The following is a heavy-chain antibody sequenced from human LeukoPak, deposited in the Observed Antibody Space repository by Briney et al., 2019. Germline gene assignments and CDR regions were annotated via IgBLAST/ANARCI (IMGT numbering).Heavy chain of an antibody. CDR3: ARDPSGTDPFDY. Sequence: ASVKVSCKASGGTFSSYAISWVRQAPGQGLEWMGRIIPILGIANYAQKFQGRVTITADKSTSTAYMELSSLRSEDTAVYYCARDPSGTDPFDYWGQGTLVTVSS. CDR1: GGTFSSYA. J-gene: IGHJ4*02. CDR2: IIPILGIA. V-gene: IGHV1-69*04. D-gene: IGHD1-1*01.